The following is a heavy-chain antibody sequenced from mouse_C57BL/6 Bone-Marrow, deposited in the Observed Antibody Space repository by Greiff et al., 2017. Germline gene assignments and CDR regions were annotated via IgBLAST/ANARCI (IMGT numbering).Heavy chain of an antibody. CDR3: AKHDGGTTVAPYWYFDV. D-gene: IGHD1-1*01. V-gene: IGHV2-9*01. Sequence: VKLMESGHGLVAPSQSLSITCTVSGFSLTSYGVDWVRQPPGKGLEWLGVIWGGGSTNYNSALMSRLSISKDNPKSQVFLKMNSLQTDDTAMYYCAKHDGGTTVAPYWYFDVWGTGTTVTVSS. CDR2: IWGGGST. CDR1: GFSLTSYG. J-gene: IGHJ1*03.